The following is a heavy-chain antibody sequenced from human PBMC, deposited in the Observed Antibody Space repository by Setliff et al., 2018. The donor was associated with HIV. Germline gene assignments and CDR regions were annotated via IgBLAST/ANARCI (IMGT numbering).Heavy chain of an antibody. CDR3: AKEGNSVDNWLDP. CDR2: IYHTGKT. D-gene: IGHD1-26*01. V-gene: IGHV4-31*03. Sequence: PSETLSRTCTFSGDPIFIGGYYWSWIRQHTGGGLEWIGYIYHTGKTYCNPSLQSRIIMSLDMSQNQFSLKLSSLTAADTAVYYCAKEGNSVDNWLDPWGPGTLVTVPQ. CDR1: GDPIFIGGYY. J-gene: IGHJ5*02.